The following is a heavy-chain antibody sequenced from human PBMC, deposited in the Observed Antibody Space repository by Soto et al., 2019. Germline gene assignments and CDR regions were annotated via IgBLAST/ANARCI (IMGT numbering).Heavy chain of an antibody. CDR3: ARTFYDYLWGSSRQRVGYFDF. V-gene: IGHV3-53*01. J-gene: IGHJ4*02. D-gene: IGHD3-16*02. CDR1: GFTVSNNY. CDR2: IYSGGGT. Sequence: GGSLRLSCAASGFTVSNNYMSWVRQAPGKGLEWVSIIYSGGGTYYADSVKGRFTLSRDDSKNTMYLQMNSLRAEDTAVYYCARTFYDYLWGSSRQRVGYFDFWGQGTPVTVSS.